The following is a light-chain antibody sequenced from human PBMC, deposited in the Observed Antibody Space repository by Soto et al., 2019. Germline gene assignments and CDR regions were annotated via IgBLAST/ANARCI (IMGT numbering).Light chain of an antibody. V-gene: IGKV3-20*01. J-gene: IGKJ1*01. CDR3: QQYGSSTAT. CDR2: GAS. Sequence: EIVLTQSPGTLSLSPGERATLSCRASQSVTNNYLAWFQKKPGQAPRLLIYGASNRATGIPDRFSGGGSGTDFTLTISRLQPEDFAVYYCQQYGSSTATFGQGTKVDIK. CDR1: QSVTNNY.